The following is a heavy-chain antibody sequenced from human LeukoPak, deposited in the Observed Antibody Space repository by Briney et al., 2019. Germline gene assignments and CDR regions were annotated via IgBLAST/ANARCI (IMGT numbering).Heavy chain of an antibody. D-gene: IGHD3-10*01. J-gene: IGHJ3*01. Sequence: SETLSLTCTVSGGSITTSHWWSWVRQPPGKGLGWSGEAYHNGDTNFSPSLNSRAFISVDKSKNQLSLELYGVTSADTAVYYCARGQAEDSGAFDLWGQGTLVTVSS. CDR2: AYHNGDT. V-gene: IGHV4-4*02. CDR3: ARGQAEDSGAFDL. CDR1: GGSITTSHW.